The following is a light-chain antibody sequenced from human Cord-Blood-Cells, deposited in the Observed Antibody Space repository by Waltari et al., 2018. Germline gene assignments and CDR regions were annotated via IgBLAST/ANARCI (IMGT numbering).Light chain of an antibody. Sequence: IVMTQSPLSLPVTPGEPASISSRSSPSLLHSNGYNYLDWYLQKPGQSPQLLIYLGSNRASGVPDRFSGSGSGTDFTLKISRVEAEDVGVYYCMQALQTPMYTFGQGTKLEIK. CDR3: MQALQTPMYT. CDR2: LGS. J-gene: IGKJ2*01. V-gene: IGKV2-28*01. CDR1: PSLLHSNGYNY.